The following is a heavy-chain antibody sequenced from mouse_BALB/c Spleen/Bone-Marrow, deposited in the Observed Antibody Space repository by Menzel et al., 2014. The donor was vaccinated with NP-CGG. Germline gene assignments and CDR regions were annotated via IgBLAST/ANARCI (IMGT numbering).Heavy chain of an antibody. CDR3: TRRRSLDY. Sequence: VKLVESGTELVRPGTSVKISCKASGYAFTNYWLGWVKQRPGHGLEWIGDIYPGSGNTYYNEKFKGRVTLTADKSSSTAYMQLSGLTSEDSAVYFCTRRRSLDYWGQGTTLTVSS. CDR2: IYPGSGNT. J-gene: IGHJ2*01. CDR1: GYAFTNYW. V-gene: IGHV1-63*01.